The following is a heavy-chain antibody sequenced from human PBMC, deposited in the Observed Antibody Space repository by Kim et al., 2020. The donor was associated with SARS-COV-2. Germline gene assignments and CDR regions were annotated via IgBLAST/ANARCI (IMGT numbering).Heavy chain of an antibody. J-gene: IGHJ4*02. V-gene: IGHV1-3*01. D-gene: IGHD2-2*01. Sequence: QKFQGRVTITRDTSASTAYMELSSLRSEDTAVYYCASVDIVVVPAAMGPDYWGQGTLVTVSS. CDR3: ASVDIVVVPAAMGPDY.